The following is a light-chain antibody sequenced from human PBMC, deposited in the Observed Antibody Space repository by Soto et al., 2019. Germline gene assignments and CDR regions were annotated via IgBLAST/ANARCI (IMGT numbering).Light chain of an antibody. J-gene: IGKJ2*01. CDR3: QQYFSTPYT. CDR1: QSVLYSSNNKNY. Sequence: DIVMTQSPDSLAVSLGERATINCKYSQSVLYSSNNKNYLALYQQKPGQPPKLLIYWASTRESGVPDRFSGSGSGTDFTLTISSLQAEDVAVYYCQQYFSTPYTFGQGTKLEIK. CDR2: WAS. V-gene: IGKV4-1*01.